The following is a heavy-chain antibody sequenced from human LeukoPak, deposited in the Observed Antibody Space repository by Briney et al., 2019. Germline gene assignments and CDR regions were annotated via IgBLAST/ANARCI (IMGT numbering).Heavy chain of an antibody. Sequence: SQTLSLTCAVYGGSFSGYYLSWIRQPPGKGLEWIGEINHSVRNNYNPSLMRRVTIPVDTSKNPFSLMRSSVTAADAAVYYCARKIPCSGGSCYPINSWGQGTMVTVSS. J-gene: IGHJ3*02. CDR1: GGSFSGYY. V-gene: IGHV4-34*01. CDR2: INHSVRN. CDR3: ARKIPCSGGSCYPINS. D-gene: IGHD2-15*01.